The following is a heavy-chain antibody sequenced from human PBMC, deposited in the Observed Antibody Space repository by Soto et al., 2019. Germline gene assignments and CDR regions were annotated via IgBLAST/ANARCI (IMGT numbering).Heavy chain of an antibody. CDR3: ARVYGDYLDY. CDR1: GGSIGSYY. D-gene: IGHD4-17*01. V-gene: IGHV4-59*01. J-gene: IGHJ4*02. CDR2: IYYSGST. Sequence: PSETLSLTCTVSGGSIGSYYWSWIRQPPGKGLEWIGYIYYSGSTNYNPSLKSRVTISVDTSKNQFSLKLSSVTAADTAVYYCARVYGDYLDYWGQGTLVTVSS.